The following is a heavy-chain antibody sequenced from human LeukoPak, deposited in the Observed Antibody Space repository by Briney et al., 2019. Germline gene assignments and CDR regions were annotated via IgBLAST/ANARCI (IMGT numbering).Heavy chain of an antibody. CDR3: TTNHGDFNYYYYYYMDV. J-gene: IGHJ6*03. D-gene: IGHD4-17*01. V-gene: IGHV3-15*01. CDR1: GFTFSNAW. Sequence: PGGSLRLSCAASGFTFSNAWMSWVRQAPGKGLEWVGRIKSKTDGGTTGYAAPVKGRFTISRDDSKNTLYLQMNSLKTEDTAVYYCTTNHGDFNYYYYYYMDVWGKGTTVTVSS. CDR2: IKSKTDGGTT.